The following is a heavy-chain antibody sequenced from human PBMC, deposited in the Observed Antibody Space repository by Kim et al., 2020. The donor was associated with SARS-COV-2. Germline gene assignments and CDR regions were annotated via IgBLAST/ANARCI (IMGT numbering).Heavy chain of an antibody. V-gene: IGHV3-33*08. Sequence: GGSLRLSCAASGFTFSSYGMHWVRQAPGKGLEWVAVIWNDGSNKYNADSVKGRFTISRDNSKNTLYLQMNSLRAEDTAVYYCARAASVRGVLDAFDIWGQGTMVTVSS. J-gene: IGHJ3*02. CDR1: GFTFSSYG. CDR2: IWNDGSNK. D-gene: IGHD1-1*01. CDR3: ARAASVRGVLDAFDI.